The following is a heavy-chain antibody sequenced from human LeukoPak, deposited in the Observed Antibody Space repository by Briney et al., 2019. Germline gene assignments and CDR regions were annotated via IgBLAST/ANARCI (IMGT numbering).Heavy chain of an antibody. V-gene: IGHV1-2*02. Sequence: GASVKVSCKASGYTFTGYYVHWVRQAPGQGLEWMGWINPHSGGTNYAQKFQGRVTMTRDTSISTAYMELSRLRSDDTAVYYCARGDHYDVLTGFQTPSHLSDYWGQGTLVTVSS. D-gene: IGHD3-9*01. CDR3: ARGDHYDVLTGFQTPSHLSDY. CDR1: GYTFTGYY. J-gene: IGHJ4*02. CDR2: INPHSGGT.